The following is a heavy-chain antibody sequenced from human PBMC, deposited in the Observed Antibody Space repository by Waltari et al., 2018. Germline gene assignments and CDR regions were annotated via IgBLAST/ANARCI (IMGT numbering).Heavy chain of an antibody. J-gene: IGHJ6*02. CDR1: GYTLTGYY. CDR3: ARKEYGEYSGSPGYGMDV. CDR2: SNANSGGT. V-gene: IGHV1-2*02. Sequence: QVQLVQSGAEVKKPGASVKVSCKASGYTLTGYYMPWVRHAPGQGLEWMGWSNANSGGTNYAQKFRGRGAMTRDTSISTAYMGLSRRRSDDTAVYYCARKEYGEYSGSPGYGMDVWGQGTTVTVSS. D-gene: IGHD1-26*01.